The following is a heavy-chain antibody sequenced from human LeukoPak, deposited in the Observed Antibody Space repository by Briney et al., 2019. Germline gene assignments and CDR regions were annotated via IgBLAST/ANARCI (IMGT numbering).Heavy chain of an antibody. CDR3: AGYYDRSGYWSTPRFDY. Sequence: SETLSLTCTVSGDSVSGISFYWSWIRQPPGKGLQYIGYIQYSGSTNYNPSLKSRVTTSVDTSKNQFSLKLSSVTAADTAVYYCAGYYDRSGYWSTPRFDYWGQGTLVTVSS. CDR2: IQYSGST. D-gene: IGHD3-22*01. CDR1: GDSVSGISFY. J-gene: IGHJ4*02. V-gene: IGHV4-61*01.